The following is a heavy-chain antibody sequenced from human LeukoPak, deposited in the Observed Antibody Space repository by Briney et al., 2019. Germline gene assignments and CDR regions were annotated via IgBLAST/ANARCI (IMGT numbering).Heavy chain of an antibody. CDR1: GDSVSSNSAT. J-gene: IGHJ3*01. D-gene: IGHD5-18*01. Sequence: SQTLSLTCAISGDSVSSNSATWNWIRQSPSRGLEWLGRTYYRSKWYNDYAVSVKSRIIINPDTSKNQVFLQLNSVSPEDTAVYYCARDTGGSGQWILSWGQGTMVTVSS. CDR3: ARDTGGSGQWILS. CDR2: TYYRSKWYN. V-gene: IGHV6-1*01.